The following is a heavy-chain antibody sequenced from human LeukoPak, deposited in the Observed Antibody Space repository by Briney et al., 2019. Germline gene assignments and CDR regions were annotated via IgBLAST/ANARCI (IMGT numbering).Heavy chain of an antibody. V-gene: IGHV1-69*13. J-gene: IGHJ5*02. CDR2: IIPIFGTA. Sequence: SVNVSCKSSGGTFSSYAISWVGQAPGQGLEWMGGIIPIFGTANYAQKFQGRVTITAEESTSTAYMELSSLRSEDTAVYDCASRPTYYYDSRGRVPNWFDPWGQGTLVTVSS. D-gene: IGHD3-22*01. CDR3: ASRPTYYYDSRGRVPNWFDP. CDR1: GGTFSSYA.